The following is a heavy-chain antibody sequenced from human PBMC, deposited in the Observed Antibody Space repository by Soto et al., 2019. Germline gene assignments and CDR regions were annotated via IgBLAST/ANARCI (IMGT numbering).Heavy chain of an antibody. CDR1: GGTFSSYT. J-gene: IGHJ6*02. V-gene: IGHV1-69*02. CDR2: IIPILGIA. CDR3: ASERTRTTLRGMDV. Sequence: SVKVSCKASGGTFSSYTISWVRQAPGQGLEWMGRIIPILGIANYAQKFQGRVTITADKSTSTAYMELSSLRSEDTVVYFCASERTRTTLRGMDVSCQRTSVTGSS. D-gene: IGHD1-7*01.